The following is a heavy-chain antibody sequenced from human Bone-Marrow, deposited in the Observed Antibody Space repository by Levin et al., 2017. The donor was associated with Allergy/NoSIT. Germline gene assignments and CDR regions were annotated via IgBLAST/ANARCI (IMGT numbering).Heavy chain of an antibody. J-gene: IGHJ4*02. Sequence: GESLKISCKTSGYTITANYIHWVRQAPGQGLEWMGTINPSDGNTIYAQKFQGRATMTRDTSTSTVYKERSRLRAEDTAMYCCARDLWTTPRRGALDYWGPGTPVTVSS. D-gene: IGHD3/OR15-3a*01. CDR3: ARDLWTTPRRGALDY. CDR1: GYTITANY. V-gene: IGHV1-46*01. CDR2: INPSDGNT.